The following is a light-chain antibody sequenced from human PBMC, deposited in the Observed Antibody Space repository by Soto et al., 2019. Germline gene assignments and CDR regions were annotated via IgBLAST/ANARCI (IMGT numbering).Light chain of an antibody. CDR2: DAS. V-gene: IGKV3-11*01. CDR1: QSVSSS. J-gene: IGKJ5*01. Sequence: EIVLIQSPATLSLSPGEIATLSCRASQSVSSSLAWYQQKPGQAPRLLIYDASNRATGIPARFSGSGSGTDFTLTISSLEPEDFAVYYCQQRSNWPHITFGQGTRLEIK. CDR3: QQRSNWPHIT.